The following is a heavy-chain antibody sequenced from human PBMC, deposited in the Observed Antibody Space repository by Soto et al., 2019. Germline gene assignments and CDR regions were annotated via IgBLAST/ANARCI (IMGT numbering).Heavy chain of an antibody. V-gene: IGHV3-9*01. CDR2: ISWNSGSI. D-gene: IGHD6-13*01. J-gene: IGHJ6*02. CDR1: GVTFENYA. Sequence: PGWSLELACAFSGVTFENYAVHLVRKAPGKGLEWVSGISWNSGSIGYADSVKGRFTISRDNAKNTLYLQMNSLRAEDTAVYYCAKVGAAAAVYSGMDVWGQGTTVTVSS. CDR3: AKVGAAAAVYSGMDV.